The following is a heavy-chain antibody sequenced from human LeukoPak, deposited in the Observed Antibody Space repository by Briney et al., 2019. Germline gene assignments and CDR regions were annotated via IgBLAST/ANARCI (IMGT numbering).Heavy chain of an antibody. D-gene: IGHD1-26*01. V-gene: IGHV4-38-2*01. CDR3: ARGWEWEPFDY. Sequence: SETLPLTCAVSGYSISSGYYWGWIRPPPGKGQEWIRSNYHSGSTYYNPSLKSRVTISVDTSKNQFSLKLSSVTAADTAVYYCARGWEWEPFDYWGQGTLVTVSS. J-gene: IGHJ4*02. CDR1: GYSISSGYY. CDR2: NYHSGST.